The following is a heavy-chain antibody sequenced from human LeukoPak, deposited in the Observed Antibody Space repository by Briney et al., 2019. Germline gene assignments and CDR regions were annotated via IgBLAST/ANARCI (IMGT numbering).Heavy chain of an antibody. J-gene: IGHJ5*02. CDR2: ISAYNGNT. D-gene: IGHD5-12*01. CDR3: ARVIVATIISWFDP. Sequence: ASVKVSCKASGYTFTGYYMHWVRQAPGQGLEWMGWISAYNGNTNYAQKLQGRVTMTTDTSTSTAYMELRSLRSDDTAVYYCARVIVATIISWFDPWGQGTLVTVSS. V-gene: IGHV1-18*04. CDR1: GYTFTGYY.